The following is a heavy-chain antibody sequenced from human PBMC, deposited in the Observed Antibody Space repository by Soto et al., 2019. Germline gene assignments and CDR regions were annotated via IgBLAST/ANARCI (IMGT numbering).Heavy chain of an antibody. CDR2: IHHSGST. CDR1: GGSISSNYW. Sequence: PSETLSLTCAVSGGSISSNYWWSWVRQSPGKGLEWIGKIHHSGSTSYNPSLRGRVTISLDKSKNLFSLTLRSVTAADTAIYYCARVVSYVWGSYRPWGPGTLVT. D-gene: IGHD3-16*02. J-gene: IGHJ5*02. V-gene: IGHV4-4*02. CDR3: ARVVSYVWGSYRP.